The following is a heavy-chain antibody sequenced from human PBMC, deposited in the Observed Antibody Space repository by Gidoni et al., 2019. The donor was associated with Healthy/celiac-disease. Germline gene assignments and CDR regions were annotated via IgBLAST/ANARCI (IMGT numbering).Heavy chain of an antibody. V-gene: IGHV4-39*01. CDR2: IYYSGST. CDR3: ARLKDYYDSSGYFGDRFKYYFDY. Sequence: QLQLQESGPGLVKPSETLSLTCTVSGGSISSSSYYWGWIRQPPGKGLEWIGSIYYSGSTYYNPSLKSRVTISVDTSKNQFSLKLSSVTAADTAVYYCARLKDYYDSSGYFGDRFKYYFDYWGQGTLVTVSS. CDR1: GGSISSSSYY. J-gene: IGHJ4*02. D-gene: IGHD3-22*01.